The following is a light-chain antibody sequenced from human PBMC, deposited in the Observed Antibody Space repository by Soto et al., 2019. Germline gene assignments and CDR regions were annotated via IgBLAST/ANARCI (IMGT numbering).Light chain of an antibody. CDR1: QSVSTKY. J-gene: IGKJ2*01. Sequence: ESMLTQSPGTLSLSPGERATLSCRASQSVSTKYLAWYQKKPGQAPRLLIYGASIRAAGIPDRFSGSGSGTEFTLTISRLESEDFAVYYCQQFGSSPLAFTFGQGTKLEI. V-gene: IGKV3-20*01. CDR3: QQFGSSPLAFT. CDR2: GAS.